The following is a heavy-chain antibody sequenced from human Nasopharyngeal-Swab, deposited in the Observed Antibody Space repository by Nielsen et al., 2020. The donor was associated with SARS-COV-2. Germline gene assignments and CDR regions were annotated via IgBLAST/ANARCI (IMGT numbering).Heavy chain of an antibody. Sequence: WIRQPPGKGLEWVSSISSSSSYIYYAGSVKGRFTISRDNSKNTLYLQMNSLRAEDTAVYYCASTYGSGSLDAFDIWGQGTMVTVSS. CDR3: ASTYGSGSLDAFDI. CDR2: ISSSSSYI. J-gene: IGHJ3*02. V-gene: IGHV3-21*01. D-gene: IGHD3-10*01.